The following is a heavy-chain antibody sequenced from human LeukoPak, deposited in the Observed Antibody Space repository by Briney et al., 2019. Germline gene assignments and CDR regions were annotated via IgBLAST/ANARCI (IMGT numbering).Heavy chain of an antibody. Sequence: SETLSLTCTVSGGSISSYYWSWIRQPPGKGLEWIGYIYYSGSTNYNPSLKSRVTISVDTSKNQFSLKLSSVTAADTAVYYCARGVTPYINDYWGQGTLVTVSS. CDR3: ARGVTPYINDY. CDR2: IYYSGST. CDR1: GGSISSYY. D-gene: IGHD2-21*02. V-gene: IGHV4-59*12. J-gene: IGHJ4*02.